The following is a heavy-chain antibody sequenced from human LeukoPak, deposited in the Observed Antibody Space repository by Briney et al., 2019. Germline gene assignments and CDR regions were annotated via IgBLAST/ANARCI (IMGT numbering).Heavy chain of an antibody. Sequence: PGRSLRLSCTASGFTFGDYAMSWVRQAPGKGLEWVGFIRSKAYGGTTEYAASVKGRFTIPRDDSKSIAFLQMNSLKTEDTAGYYCTSLWYWSSSSGSGFEYWGQGTLVTVFS. CDR1: GFTFGDYA. CDR2: IRSKAYGGTT. J-gene: IGHJ4*02. CDR3: TSLWYWSSSSGSGFEY. D-gene: IGHD2-2*01. V-gene: IGHV3-49*04.